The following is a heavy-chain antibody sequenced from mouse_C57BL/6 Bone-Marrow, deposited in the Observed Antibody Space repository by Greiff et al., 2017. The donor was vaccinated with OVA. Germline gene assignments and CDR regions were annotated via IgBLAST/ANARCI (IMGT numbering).Heavy chain of an antibody. Sequence: EVNLVESGGGLVKPGGSLKLSCAASGFTFSDYGMHWVRQAPEKGLEWVAYISSGSSTIYYADTVKGRFTISRDNAKNTLFLQMTSLRSEDTAMYYCARANLLRDYYAIDYWGQGTSVTVSS. D-gene: IGHD1-1*01. CDR3: ARANLLRDYYAIDY. J-gene: IGHJ4*01. CDR1: GFTFSDYG. CDR2: ISSGSSTI. V-gene: IGHV5-17*01.